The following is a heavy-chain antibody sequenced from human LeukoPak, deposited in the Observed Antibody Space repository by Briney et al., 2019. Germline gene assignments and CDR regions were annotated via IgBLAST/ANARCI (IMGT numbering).Heavy chain of an antibody. CDR3: ARDFTAYCGGDCYSGAGDY. CDR2: ISSNGGST. J-gene: IGHJ4*02. D-gene: IGHD2-21*01. Sequence: GGSLRLSCAASGFTFSSYAMHWVRQAPGKGLEYVSAISSNGGSTYHANSVKGRFTISRDNSKNTLYLQMGSLRAEDMAVYYCARDFTAYCGGDCYSGAGDYWGQGTLVTVSS. CDR1: GFTFSSYA. V-gene: IGHV3-64*01.